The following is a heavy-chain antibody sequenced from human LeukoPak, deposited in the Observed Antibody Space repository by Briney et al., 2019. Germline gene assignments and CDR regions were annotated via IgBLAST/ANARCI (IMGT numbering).Heavy chain of an antibody. CDR2: INWNGGSA. D-gene: IGHD6-13*01. J-gene: IGHJ4*02. Sequence: RSGGSLRLSCAASGFTFDDYGMSWVRQAPGKGLEWVSGINWNGGSAGYADSVKGRFTISRDNAKNSLYLQMNSLRAEDTAVYYCARGALGGRYSSSWYLSDWGQGTLVTVSS. V-gene: IGHV3-20*04. CDR3: ARGALGGRYSSSWYLSD. CDR1: GFTFDDYG.